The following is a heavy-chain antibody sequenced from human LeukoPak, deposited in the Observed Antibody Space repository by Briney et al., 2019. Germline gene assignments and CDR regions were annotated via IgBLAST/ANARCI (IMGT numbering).Heavy chain of an antibody. CDR2: IYHSGGT. V-gene: IGHV4-4*02. Sequence: SETLSLTCAVSGDPINSIDWWSWVRQSPARGLEWIGEIYHSGGTNYNPSLKSRVTISVDKSKNHLSLKLTSVTAADTAVYYCARGRWSRDGYNYDYWGQGTLVTVSS. J-gene: IGHJ4*02. CDR1: GDPINSIDW. CDR3: ARGRWSRDGYNYDY. D-gene: IGHD5-24*01.